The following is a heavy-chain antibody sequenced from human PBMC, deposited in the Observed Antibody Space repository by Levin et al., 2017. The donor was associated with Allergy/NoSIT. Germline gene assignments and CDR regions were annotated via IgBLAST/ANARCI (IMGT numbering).Heavy chain of an antibody. Sequence: PGGSLRLSCAASGFIFSSSWMHWVRQAPGKGLVWVSRINSDGSSTSYADSVKGRFTISRDNAKNTLYLQMNSLRAEDTAVYYCARDLGYCSGDSCRNWFDPWGQGTLVTVSS. V-gene: IGHV3-74*01. CDR2: INSDGSST. J-gene: IGHJ5*02. CDR3: ARDLGYCSGDSCRNWFDP. CDR1: GFIFSSSW. D-gene: IGHD2-15*01.